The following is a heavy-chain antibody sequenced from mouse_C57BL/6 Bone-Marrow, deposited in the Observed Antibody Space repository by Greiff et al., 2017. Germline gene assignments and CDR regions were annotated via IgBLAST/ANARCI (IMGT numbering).Heavy chain of an antibody. J-gene: IGHJ4*01. D-gene: IGHD2-5*01. CDR2: IHPNNGGT. CDR1: GYTFTDYY. CDR3: ASYYSNYYAMDY. V-gene: IGHV1-26*01. Sequence: EVQLQQSGPELVKPGASVKISCKASGYTFTDYYLNWVKQSHGKSLEWIGDIHPNNGGTSYNQKFKGKATLTVDKSSSTAYMELRSLTSEDSAVYYCASYYSNYYAMDYWGQGTSVTVSS.